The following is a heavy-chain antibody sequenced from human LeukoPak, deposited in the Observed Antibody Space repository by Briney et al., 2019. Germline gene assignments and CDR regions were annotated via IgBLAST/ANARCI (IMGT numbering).Heavy chain of an antibody. CDR2: IYTSGST. J-gene: IGHJ4*02. CDR3: AREGYGDYARISGFDY. CDR1: GGSIRSGSYY. V-gene: IGHV4-61*02. D-gene: IGHD4-17*01. Sequence: KTSQTLSLTCTVCGGSIRSGSYYWSWIRQPAGKGLEWIGRIYTSGSTNYNPSLKSRVTISVDTSKNQFSLKLSSVTAADTAVYYCAREGYGDYARISGFDYWGQGTLVTVSS.